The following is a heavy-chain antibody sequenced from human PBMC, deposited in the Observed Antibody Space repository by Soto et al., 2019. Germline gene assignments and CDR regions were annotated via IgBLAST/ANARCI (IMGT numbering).Heavy chain of an antibody. J-gene: IGHJ4*02. CDR3: ARDQRWLRHGYSDY. CDR2: IGDSSTYI. CDR1: GFSFSSHS. V-gene: IGHV3-21*01. D-gene: IGHD3-22*01. Sequence: EVQLVESGGGLVKPGGSLRLSCAASGFSFSSHSMNWVRQAPGKGLEWVSSIGDSSTYIYYADSVKGRFTISRDNAKNSLYLQMNSLRAEDTAVYYWARDQRWLRHGYSDYWGQGTLVTVSS.